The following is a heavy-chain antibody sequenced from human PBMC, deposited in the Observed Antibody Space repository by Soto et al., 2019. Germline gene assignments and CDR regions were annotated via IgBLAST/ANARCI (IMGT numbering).Heavy chain of an antibody. J-gene: IGHJ5*02. V-gene: IGHV4-59*08. CDR2: IYYSGST. Sequence: SETLSLTCTVSGGSISSYYWSWIRQPPGKVLEWIGYIYYSGSTNYNPSLMSRVTISVDTSKNQFSLKLSSLTAADTAVYYCAMTRGRWGFGELPYNWFDPWGQGTLVT. CDR3: AMTRGRWGFGELPYNWFDP. CDR1: GGSISSYY. D-gene: IGHD3-10*01.